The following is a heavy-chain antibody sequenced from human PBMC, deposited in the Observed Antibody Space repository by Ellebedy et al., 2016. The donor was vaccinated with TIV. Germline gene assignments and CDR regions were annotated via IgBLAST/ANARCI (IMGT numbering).Heavy chain of an antibody. J-gene: IGHJ6*02. Sequence: SETLSLXCAVYGGSFSGYYWSWIRQPPGKGLEWIGEINHSGSTNYNPSLKSRVTISVDTSKNQFSLKLSSVTAADTAVYYCARGGGRSGRYCTNGVCFPYGMDVWGQGTTVTVSS. CDR1: GGSFSGYY. D-gene: IGHD2-8*01. CDR2: INHSGST. CDR3: ARGGGRSGRYCTNGVCFPYGMDV. V-gene: IGHV4-34*01.